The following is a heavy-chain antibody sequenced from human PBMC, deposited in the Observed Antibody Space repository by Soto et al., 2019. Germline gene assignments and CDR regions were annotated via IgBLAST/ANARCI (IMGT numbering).Heavy chain of an antibody. Sequence: PSETLSLTCAVYGGSFSGYYWSRIRQPPGKGLEWIGEINHSGSTNYNPSLKSRVTISVDTSKNQFSLKLSSVTAADTAVYYCARGSLQGIAVALNWFDPWGQGTLVTVSS. V-gene: IGHV4-34*01. CDR3: ARGSLQGIAVALNWFDP. J-gene: IGHJ5*02. CDR2: INHSGST. D-gene: IGHD6-19*01. CDR1: GGSFSGYY.